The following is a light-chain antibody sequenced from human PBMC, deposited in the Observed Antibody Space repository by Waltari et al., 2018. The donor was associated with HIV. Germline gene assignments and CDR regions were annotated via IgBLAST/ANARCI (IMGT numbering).Light chain of an antibody. Sequence: QLVLTQSPSASASLGASVKLTCTLSSGHSSYAIAWHQQQPEKGPRYLIKLNRDGSHSKGDGIPDRFSGSSSGAERYLTISSLQSEDEADYYCQTWGTGVVFGGGTKLTVL. V-gene: IGLV4-69*01. J-gene: IGLJ2*01. CDR1: SGHSSYA. CDR2: LNRDGSH. CDR3: QTWGTGVV.